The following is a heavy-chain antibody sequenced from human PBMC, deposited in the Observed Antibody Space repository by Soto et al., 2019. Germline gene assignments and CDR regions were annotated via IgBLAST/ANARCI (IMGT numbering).Heavy chain of an antibody. Sequence: QVQLQESGPGLVKPSETLSLTCSVAGGSLGSYYWGWIRQSPGKGLAWIAYIYDSGTTIYNPSLKSRATISVDTSKNQFSLNLTSVTAADTAVYYCARGAMFWFDPWGQGTLVSVSS. V-gene: IGHV4-59*01. CDR1: GGSLGSYY. CDR3: ARGAMFWFDP. J-gene: IGHJ5*02. CDR2: IYDSGTT. D-gene: IGHD3-10*02.